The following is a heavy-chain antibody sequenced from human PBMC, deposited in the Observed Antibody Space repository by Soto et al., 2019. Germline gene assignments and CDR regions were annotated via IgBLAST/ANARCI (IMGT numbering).Heavy chain of an antibody. CDR2: VYDNGRT. CDR3: ARDRSRNLDV. CDR1: GGSIRGDY. V-gene: IGHV4-59*01. Sequence: SETLSLTCTVSGGSIRGDYWSWIRQTPGKGLEWIGYVYDNGRTSYNPSLQSRVTMAEDTSKNRFSLTLRYVTAADTAVYYCARDRSRNLDVWGKGTTVTVAS. J-gene: IGHJ6*04.